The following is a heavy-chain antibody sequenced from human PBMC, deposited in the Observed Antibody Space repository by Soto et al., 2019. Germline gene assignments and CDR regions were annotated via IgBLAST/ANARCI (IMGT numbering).Heavy chain of an antibody. D-gene: IGHD4-17*01. CDR2: INHSGST. J-gene: IGHJ5*02. V-gene: IGHV4-34*01. CDR1: GGSFSGYY. Sequence: QVQLQQWGAGLLKPSETLSLTCAVNGGSFSGYYWSWIRQPPGKGLEWIGEINHSGSTNYNPSLKSRVTISVDTSKNQFSLKLSSVTAADTAVYYCARGNRRDYGGGSWFDPWGQGTLVTVSS. CDR3: ARGNRRDYGGGSWFDP.